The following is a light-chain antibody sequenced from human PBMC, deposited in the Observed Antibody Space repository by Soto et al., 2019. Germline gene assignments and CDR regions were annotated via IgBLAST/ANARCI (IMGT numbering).Light chain of an antibody. J-gene: IGKJ1*01. CDR3: QQSYSRVT. CDR2: AAS. Sequence: DIQMTQSPSSLSASVGDRVTITCRASQSINSYLNWYQQEPGKAPKFLIYAASTLQSGVPSRFSGSGSGTGFTLTISSLQPEDFATYYCQQSYSRVTFGQGTKVDIK. V-gene: IGKV1-39*01. CDR1: QSINSY.